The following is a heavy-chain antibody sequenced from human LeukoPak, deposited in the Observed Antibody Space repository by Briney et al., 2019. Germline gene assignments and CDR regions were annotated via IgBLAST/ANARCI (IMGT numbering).Heavy chain of an antibody. D-gene: IGHD1-26*01. CDR1: GASISSDY. V-gene: IGHV4-4*07. CDR2: IYTSGSP. Sequence: SETLSLTCTVSGASISSDYWSWIRQPAGKGLEWIGRIYTSGSPNYNPSLNSRVTMSADTSKNHFSLKLSSVTAADTAVYYCARCRRGSCDNFDYWGQGTLLTVSS. CDR3: ARCRRGSCDNFDY. J-gene: IGHJ4*02.